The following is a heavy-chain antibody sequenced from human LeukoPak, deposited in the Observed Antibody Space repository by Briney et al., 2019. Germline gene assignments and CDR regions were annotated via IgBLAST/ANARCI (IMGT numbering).Heavy chain of an antibody. V-gene: IGHV3-20*04. J-gene: IGHJ4*02. D-gene: IGHD3-10*01. Sequence: PGGSLRLSCAASGFTFDDYGMSWVRQAPGKGLEWVSGINWSGGSTGYADSVKGRFTISRDNAKNSLYLQMNSLRAEDTALYYCVRGGFGSPYGSGSYYEPSHFDYWGQGALVTVSS. CDR1: GFTFDDYG. CDR3: VRGGFGSPYGSGSYYEPSHFDY. CDR2: INWSGGST.